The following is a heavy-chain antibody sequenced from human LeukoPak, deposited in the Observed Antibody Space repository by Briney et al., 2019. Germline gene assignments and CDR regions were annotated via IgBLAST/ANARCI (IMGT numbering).Heavy chain of an antibody. D-gene: IGHD3-22*01. V-gene: IGHV3-30*03. J-gene: IGHJ4*02. CDR3: ARDVHYDSSGSFDY. CDR2: ISNDGSNK. Sequence: GRSLRLSCAPSGFTFSRHGMHWVRQAPGKGLEWVAIISNDGSNKYDADSVKGRFTISRDNSKNTLYLQMSSLRAEDTAVYYCARDVHYDSSGSFDYWGQGTLVSVSS. CDR1: GFTFSRHG.